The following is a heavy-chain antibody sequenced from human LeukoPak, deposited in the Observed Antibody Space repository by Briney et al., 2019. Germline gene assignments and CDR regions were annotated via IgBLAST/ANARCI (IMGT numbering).Heavy chain of an antibody. CDR2: IYHSGST. CDR1: GGSISSYY. V-gene: IGHV4-59*08. CDR3: ARHGEYYYDSSGYLHNWFDP. D-gene: IGHD3-22*01. J-gene: IGHJ5*02. Sequence: SETLSLTCTVSGGSISSYYWSWIRQPPGKGLEWIGYIYHSGSTNYNPSLKSRVTISVDTSKNQFSLKLSSVTAADTAVYYCARHGEYYYDSSGYLHNWFDPWGQGTLVTVSS.